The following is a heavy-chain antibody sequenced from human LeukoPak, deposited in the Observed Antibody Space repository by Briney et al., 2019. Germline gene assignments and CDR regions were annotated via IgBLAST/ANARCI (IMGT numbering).Heavy chain of an antibody. J-gene: IGHJ6*04. CDR1: GFTFSSYE. CDR3: ARGGGYSYGYSYYYYGMDV. D-gene: IGHD5-18*01. V-gene: IGHV4-34*01. Sequence: GSLRLSCAASGFTFSSYEMNWIRQPPGKGLEWIGEINHSGSTNYNPSLKSRVTISVDTSKNQFSLKLSSVTAADTAVYYCARGGGYSYGYSYYYYGMDVWGKGTTVTVSS. CDR2: INHSGST.